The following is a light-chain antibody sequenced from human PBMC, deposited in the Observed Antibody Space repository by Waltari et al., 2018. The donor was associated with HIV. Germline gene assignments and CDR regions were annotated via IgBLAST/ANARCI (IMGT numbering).Light chain of an antibody. CDR1: SSDVGGYNY. CDR2: EVS. Sequence: QSALTHPPSAAGSPGQSVTISCTGTSSDVGGYNYVSWYQQYPGKAPKVLIYEVSQRPSGVPNRFSGAKSGNTASLTVSGLQAEDEADYYCSSYAGTNNWVFGGGTKLTVL. CDR3: SSYAGTNNWV. V-gene: IGLV2-8*01. J-gene: IGLJ3*02.